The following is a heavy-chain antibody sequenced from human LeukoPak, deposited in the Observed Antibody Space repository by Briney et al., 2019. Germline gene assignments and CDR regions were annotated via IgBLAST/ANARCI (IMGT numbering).Heavy chain of an antibody. CDR2: VYKDGKM. V-gene: IGHV3-53*01. CDR3: ASRHCSGGDCYFAGADPFDH. Sequence: PGGSLRLSCAASGFTVSSTYMSWVRQSPGKGLEWVSVVYKDGKMFYIDSVKGRFAISRDTSKNTVYLQMNNLRAKDTAVYYCASRHCSGGDCYFAGADPFDHWGQGTLVTVSS. J-gene: IGHJ4*02. D-gene: IGHD2-21*01. CDR1: GFTVSSTY.